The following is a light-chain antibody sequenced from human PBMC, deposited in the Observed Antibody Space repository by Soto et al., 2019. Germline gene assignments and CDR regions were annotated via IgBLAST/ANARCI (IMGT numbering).Light chain of an antibody. Sequence: EIVLTQSRCILSLSPGERAILSCRAIQSVSSSYLAWYQQKPGQAPRLLIYGASSRATGIPDRFSGSGSGTDFTLTISRLEPEDFAVYYCQQYGSSPLVTFGQGTKLEIK. CDR2: GAS. CDR3: QQYGSSPLVT. J-gene: IGKJ2*01. V-gene: IGKV3-20*01. CDR1: QSVSSSY.